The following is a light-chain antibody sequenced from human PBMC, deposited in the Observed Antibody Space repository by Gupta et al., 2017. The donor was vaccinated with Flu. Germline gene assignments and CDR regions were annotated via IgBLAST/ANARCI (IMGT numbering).Light chain of an antibody. J-gene: IGLJ1*01. Sequence: SYVLTQPPSVSVAPGQTARISCGGNNIGGYVIHWYQQKPGQAPVLVVYDDSDRPSGIPERFSGSKSGNTATLTINWVEAGDEADYYCRVWDSSTDHYVFGTGTKVTVL. CDR3: RVWDSSTDHYV. V-gene: IGLV3-21*02. CDR2: DDS. CDR1: NIGGYV.